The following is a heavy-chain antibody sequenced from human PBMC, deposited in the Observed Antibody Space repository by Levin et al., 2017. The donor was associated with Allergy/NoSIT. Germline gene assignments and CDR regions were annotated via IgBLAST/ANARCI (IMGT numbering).Heavy chain of an antibody. CDR2: IYYSGST. D-gene: IGHD3-10*01. CDR1: GGSISSGGYY. V-gene: IGHV4-31*03. Sequence: SQTLSLTCTVSGGSISSGGYYWSWIRQHPGKGLEWIGYIYYSGSTYYNPSLKSRVTISVDTSKNQFSLKLSSVTAADTAVYYCARAISPIYTGNRQIITMVRKFDPWGQGTLVTVSS. J-gene: IGHJ5*02. CDR3: ARAISPIYTGNRQIITMVRKFDP.